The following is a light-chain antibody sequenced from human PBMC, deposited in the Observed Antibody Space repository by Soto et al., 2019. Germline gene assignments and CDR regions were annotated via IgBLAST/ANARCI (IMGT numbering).Light chain of an antibody. Sequence: ETVLTQSPGTLSLSPGERATLSCRASQSVHINDLAGYQQKPGQGPRLLMYGASSRATGIPDRFSGSGSETNFNLTISRLEAEDFAVYCCQRYASSPRTFCQGTMVEMK. CDR2: GAS. CDR1: QSVHIND. J-gene: IGKJ1*01. CDR3: QRYASSPRT. V-gene: IGKV3-20*01.